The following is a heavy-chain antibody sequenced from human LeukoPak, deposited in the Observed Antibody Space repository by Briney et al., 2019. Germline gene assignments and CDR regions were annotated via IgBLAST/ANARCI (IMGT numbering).Heavy chain of an antibody. CDR1: GGTFSSYA. V-gene: IGHV1-69*01. CDR2: IIPIFGTA. D-gene: IGHD5-12*01. CDR3: ARGNEGYDYCWRH. J-gene: IGHJ4*02. Sequence: SVKVSCKASGGTFSSYAISWVRQAPGRGLEWMGGIIPIFGTANYAQKFQGRVTITADESTSTAYMELSSLRSEDTAVYYCARGNEGYDYCWRHWGQGTLVTVSS.